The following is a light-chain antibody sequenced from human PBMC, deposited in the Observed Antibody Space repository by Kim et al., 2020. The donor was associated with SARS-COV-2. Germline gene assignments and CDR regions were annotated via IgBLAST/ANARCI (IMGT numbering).Light chain of an antibody. J-gene: IGLJ3*02. V-gene: IGLV1-44*01. CDR2: SNV. CDR3: AAWDDSLNGYWV. CDR1: SSNIGSNP. Sequence: QRVTISCSGSSSNIGSNPVNWDQQIPGSAPKLLIYSNVERPSGVPDRFSGSKSGTSASLAISGLQSEDEADYHCAAWDDSLNGYWVFGGGTQLTVL.